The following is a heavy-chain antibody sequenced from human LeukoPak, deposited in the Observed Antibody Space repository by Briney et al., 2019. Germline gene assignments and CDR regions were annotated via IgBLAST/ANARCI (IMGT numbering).Heavy chain of an antibody. D-gene: IGHD3-3*01. V-gene: IGHV3-7*01. CDR1: GFTFSSYW. CDR3: AREVQYYDFWSGYFEIPRGPNWLDP. Sequence: GGSLRLSCAASGFTFSSYWMSWVRQAPGKGLEWVANIKQDGSEKYYVDSVKGRFTISRDNAKNSLYLQMNSLRAEDTAVYYCAREVQYYDFWSGYFEIPRGPNWLDPWGQGTLVTVSS. CDR2: IKQDGSEK. J-gene: IGHJ5*02.